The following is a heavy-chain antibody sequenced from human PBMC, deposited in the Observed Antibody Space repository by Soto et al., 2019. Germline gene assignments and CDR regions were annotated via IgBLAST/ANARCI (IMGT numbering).Heavy chain of an antibody. V-gene: IGHV1-69*12. CDR1: GGTFTSYA. CDR3: SMWGGYYDYYYYGMDV. CDR2: IIPIFGTA. J-gene: IGHJ6*02. Sequence: QVQLVQSGAEVKKPGSSVKVSCKASGGTFTSYAISWGRQAPGQGLEGVGGIIPIFGTANYAQKFQGRATITADESTSTAYMELSSLRSEDTAVYYCSMWGGYYDYYYYGMDVWGQGTTVTVSS. D-gene: IGHD3-3*01.